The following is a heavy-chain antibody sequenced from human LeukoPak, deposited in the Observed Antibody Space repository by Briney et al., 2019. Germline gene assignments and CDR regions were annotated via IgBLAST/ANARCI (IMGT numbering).Heavy chain of an antibody. Sequence: GSLRLSCAASGFTFSTYGMNWVRQAPGKGLEWIGEINHSGSTNYNPSLKSRVTISVDTSKNKFSLKLSSVTAADTAVYYCARHCSGGSCYDYWGQGTLVTVSS. J-gene: IGHJ4*02. D-gene: IGHD2-15*01. CDR1: GFTFSTYG. V-gene: IGHV4-34*01. CDR3: ARHCSGGSCYDY. CDR2: INHSGST.